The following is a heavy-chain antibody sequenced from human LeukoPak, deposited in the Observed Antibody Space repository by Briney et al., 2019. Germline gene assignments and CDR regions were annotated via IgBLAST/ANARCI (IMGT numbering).Heavy chain of an antibody. CDR1: GGSISSYY. J-gene: IGHJ4*02. Sequence: SETLSLTCTVSGGSISSYYWSWIRQPPGEGLEWIGFIYHSGSTNYNPSLKSRVTISVDTSKNQFSLKLSSVTAADTAVYYCAREYGSYGHGDWGQGTLVTVSS. D-gene: IGHD5-18*01. CDR3: AREYGSYGHGD. CDR2: IYHSGST. V-gene: IGHV4-59*01.